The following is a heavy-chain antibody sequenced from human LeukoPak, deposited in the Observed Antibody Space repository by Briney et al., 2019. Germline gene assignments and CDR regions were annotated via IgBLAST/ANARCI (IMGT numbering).Heavy chain of an antibody. V-gene: IGHV1-69*13. CDR3: ARDSYCSSTSCYTRWFDP. Sequence: ASVKVSCKASGGTFSSYAISWVRQAPGQGLEWMGGIIPIFGTANYAQKFQGRVTITADESTSTAYMELSSLRSEDTAVYYCARDSYCSSTSCYTRWFDPWGQGTLVTVSS. J-gene: IGHJ5*02. CDR2: IIPIFGTA. CDR1: GGTFSSYA. D-gene: IGHD2-2*02.